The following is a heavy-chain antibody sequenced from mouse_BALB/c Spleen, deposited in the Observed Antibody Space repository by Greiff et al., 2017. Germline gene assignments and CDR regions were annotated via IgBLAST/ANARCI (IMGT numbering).Heavy chain of an antibody. V-gene: IGHV1-69*02. CDR1: GYTFTSYW. Sequence: QQSCKASGYTFTSYWMHWVKQRPGQGLEWIGEIDPSDSYTNYNQKFKGKATLTVDKSSSTAYMQLSSLTSEDSAVYYCARFSWAYWGQGTLVTVSA. CDR2: IDPSDSYT. CDR3: ARFSWAY. J-gene: IGHJ3*01.